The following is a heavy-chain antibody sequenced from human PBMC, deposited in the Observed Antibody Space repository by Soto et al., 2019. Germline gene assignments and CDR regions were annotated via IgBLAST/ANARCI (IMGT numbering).Heavy chain of an antibody. Sequence: EVQLVESGGGLVQPGGSLRLSCAASGFTVSSNYMSWVRQAPGKGLEWVSVIYSGGSTYYADSVKGRFTISRDNSKNTLYLQMNSLRAEDTAVYYCARDVPGDFWSGYYKYYYYYMDVWGKGTTVTVSS. J-gene: IGHJ6*03. CDR1: GFTVSSNY. CDR3: ARDVPGDFWSGYYKYYYYYMDV. CDR2: IYSGGST. D-gene: IGHD3-3*01. V-gene: IGHV3-66*01.